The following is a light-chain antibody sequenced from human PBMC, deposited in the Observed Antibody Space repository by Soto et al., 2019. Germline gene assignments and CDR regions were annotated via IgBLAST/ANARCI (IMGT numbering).Light chain of an antibody. Sequence: QSALTQPASVSGSPGQSITISCTGTSSDVGAYNYVSWYQQHPGKAPKLMIYGVSDRPSGVSNRFSDSKSGNTASLTISGLQAEDEADYYCGSYTYSSTWVFGGGTKVTVL. V-gene: IGLV2-14*01. CDR2: GVS. J-gene: IGLJ3*02. CDR1: SSDVGAYNY. CDR3: GSYTYSSTWV.